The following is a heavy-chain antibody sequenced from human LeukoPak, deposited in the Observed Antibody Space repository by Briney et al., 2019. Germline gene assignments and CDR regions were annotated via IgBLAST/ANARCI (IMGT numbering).Heavy chain of an antibody. J-gene: IGHJ4*02. CDR3: ARGLAVAGPPLGY. D-gene: IGHD6-19*01. Sequence: KTGGSLRLSCAASGFTFRSYSMNWVRQAPGKGLEWVSAIDPSSAYIYYADSVKGRFTISRDNAENSLYLQMNSLRVEDTAVYYCARGLAVAGPPLGYWGQGTLVTVSS. CDR1: GFTFRSYS. V-gene: IGHV3-21*01. CDR2: IDPSSAYI.